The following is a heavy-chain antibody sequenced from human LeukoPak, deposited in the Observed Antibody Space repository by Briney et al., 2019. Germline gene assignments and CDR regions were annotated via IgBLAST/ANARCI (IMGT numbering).Heavy chain of an antibody. J-gene: IGHJ4*02. CDR3: ATNIEYYYDSSGYFDY. CDR1: GYTLTELS. CDR2: FDPEDGET. D-gene: IGHD3-22*01. V-gene: IGHV1-24*01. Sequence: ASVKVSCKVSGYTLTELSMHWVRQAPGKGLEWMGGFDPEDGETIYAQKFQGRVTMTEDTSTDTAYMELSSLGSEDTAVYYCATNIEYYYDSSGYFDYWGQGTLVTVSS.